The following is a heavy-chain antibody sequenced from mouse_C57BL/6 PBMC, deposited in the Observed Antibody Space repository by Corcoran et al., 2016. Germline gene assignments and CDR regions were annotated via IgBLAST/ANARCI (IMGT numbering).Heavy chain of an antibody. CDR3: VRGYSKALDY. D-gene: IGHD2-5*01. CDR1: GYSITSGYY. J-gene: IGHJ2*01. V-gene: IGHV3-6*01. CDR2: ISYDGSN. Sequence: DVQLQESGPGLVKPSQSLSLTCSVTGYSITSGYYWNWIRQFPGNKLEWMSYISYDGSNNYNPSHKNRISITRDTSKTQFFLKLNSGTTEDTATYYCVRGYSKALDYWGQGTTLTVSS.